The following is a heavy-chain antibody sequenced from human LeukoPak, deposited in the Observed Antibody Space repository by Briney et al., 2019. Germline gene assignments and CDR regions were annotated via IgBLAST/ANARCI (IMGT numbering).Heavy chain of an antibody. CDR3: VKDWRITIFGVVSISRRGY. CDR1: GFTFSSYS. J-gene: IGHJ4*02. CDR2: ISSSSSYI. Sequence: GGSLRLSCAASGFTFSSYSMNWVRQAPGKGLEWVSSISSSSSYIYYADSVKGRFTISRDNSKNTLYLQMNSLRAEDTAVYYCVKDWRITIFGVVSISRRGYWGQGTLVTVSS. D-gene: IGHD3-3*01. V-gene: IGHV3-21*04.